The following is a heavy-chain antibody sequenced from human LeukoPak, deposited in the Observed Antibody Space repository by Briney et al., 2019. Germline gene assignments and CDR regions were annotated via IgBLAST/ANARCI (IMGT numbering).Heavy chain of an antibody. D-gene: IGHD4-17*01. V-gene: IGHV3-9*01. Sequence: HPGGSLRLSCVVSGINFDDYAMHWVRQAPGRGLEWVSGIFWKSGSGGYADSVKGRFTVSRDNAKNSLCLQMNSLRPEDTALYYCTKDLSPGGADVWGQGTTVTVSS. J-gene: IGHJ6*02. CDR3: TKDLSPGGADV. CDR1: GINFDDYA. CDR2: IFWKSGSG.